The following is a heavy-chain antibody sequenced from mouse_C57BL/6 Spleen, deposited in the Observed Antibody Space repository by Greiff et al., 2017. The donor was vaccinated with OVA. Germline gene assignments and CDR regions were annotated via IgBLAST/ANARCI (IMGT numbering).Heavy chain of an antibody. D-gene: IGHD2-4*01. CDR1: GYSITSGYY. CDR2: ISYDGSN. CDR3: ARDDYDPYYFDY. J-gene: IGHJ2*01. V-gene: IGHV3-6*01. Sequence: EVKLVESGPGLVKPSQSLSLTCSVTGYSITSGYYWNWIRQFPGNKLEWMGYISYDGSNNYNPSLKNRISITRDTSKNQFFLKLNSVTTEDTATYYCARDDYDPYYFDYWGQGTTLTVSS.